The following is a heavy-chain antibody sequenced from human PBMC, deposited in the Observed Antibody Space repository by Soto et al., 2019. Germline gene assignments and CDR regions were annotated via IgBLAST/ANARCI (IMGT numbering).Heavy chain of an antibody. CDR1: GFTFSSYW. Sequence: GGSLRLSCAASGFTFSSYWMHWVRQAPGKGLVWVSGINGSGGSTYYADSVKGRFTISRDNSKNTLYLQMNSLRAEDTAVYYWAGGDSSGLIPYYGMDVWGQGTTVTVSS. CDR2: INGSGGST. CDR3: AGGDSSGLIPYYGMDV. V-gene: IGHV3-74*01. D-gene: IGHD3-22*01. J-gene: IGHJ6*02.